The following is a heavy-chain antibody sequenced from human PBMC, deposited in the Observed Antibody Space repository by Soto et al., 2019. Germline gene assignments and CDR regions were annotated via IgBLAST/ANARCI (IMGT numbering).Heavy chain of an antibody. CDR1: GGSISSYY. Sequence: SSETLSLTCTVSGGSISSYYWSWIRQPPGKGLEWIGYIYYSGSTNYNPSLKSRVTISVDTSKNQFSLKLSSVTAADTAVYYCARDGSPYCGGDCSPYYYLDYWGQGTLVTVSS. J-gene: IGHJ4*02. CDR2: IYYSGST. V-gene: IGHV4-59*01. CDR3: ARDGSPYCGGDCSPYYYLDY. D-gene: IGHD2-21*02.